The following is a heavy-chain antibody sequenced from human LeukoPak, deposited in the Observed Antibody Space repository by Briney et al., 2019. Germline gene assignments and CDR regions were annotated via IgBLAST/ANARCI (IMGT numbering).Heavy chain of an antibody. CDR1: GFIFSSYS. Sequence: GGSLRLSCAASGFIFSSYSMNWVRQAPGKGLEWVSTIYYADDYTYYADSVKGRFTISRDNSKNTLFLQMNSLRAEDTAVYYCANSCGGDCELFEYWGQGTLVTVSS. V-gene: IGHV3-23*05. CDR3: ANSCGGDCELFEY. D-gene: IGHD2-21*02. CDR2: IYYADDYT. J-gene: IGHJ4*02.